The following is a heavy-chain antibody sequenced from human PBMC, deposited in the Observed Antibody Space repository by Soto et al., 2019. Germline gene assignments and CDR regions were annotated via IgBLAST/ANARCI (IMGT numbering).Heavy chain of an antibody. J-gene: IGHJ6*02. Sequence: QVQLVQSGAEVKKPGSSVKVSCKASGGTFSSYAISWVRQAPGQGLEWMGGIIPIFGTANYAQKFQGRVTITADECTSTAYMELSSLRSEDTAVYYCAGGRRYDYVWGSYRPLDYYYYGMDVWGQGTTVTVSS. V-gene: IGHV1-69*01. CDR2: IIPIFGTA. D-gene: IGHD3-16*02. CDR3: AGGRRYDYVWGSYRPLDYYYYGMDV. CDR1: GGTFSSYA.